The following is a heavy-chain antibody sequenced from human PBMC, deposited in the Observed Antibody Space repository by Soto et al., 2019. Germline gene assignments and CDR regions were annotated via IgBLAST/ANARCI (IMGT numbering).Heavy chain of an antibody. CDR3: IKSHWDSQDLLSS. Sequence: SETLSLTCAVSGGSISSGGYSWSWIRQPPGKGLEWIGYIYHSGSTYYNPSLKSRVTISVDRSKNQFSLKLSSVTAADTAVYYCIKSHWDSQDLLSSWGQGTLVTVSS. D-gene: IGHD1-26*01. CDR1: GGSISSGGYS. V-gene: IGHV4-30-2*01. J-gene: IGHJ5*02. CDR2: IYHSGST.